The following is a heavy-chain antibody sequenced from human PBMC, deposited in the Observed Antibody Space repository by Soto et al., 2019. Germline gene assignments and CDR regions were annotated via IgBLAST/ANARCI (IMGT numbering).Heavy chain of an antibody. J-gene: IGHJ4*02. CDR1: GYSFTSYW. V-gene: IGHV5-51*01. D-gene: IGHD3-22*01. Sequence: NKRRASVKVSCKGSGYSFTSYWIGWVRQMPGKGLEWMGIIYPGDSDTRYSPSFQGQVTISADKSISTAYLQWSSLKASDTAMYYCARRNFYYSSGLYYFDYWGQGTLVTVSS. CDR3: ARRNFYYSSGLYYFDY. CDR2: IYPGDSDT.